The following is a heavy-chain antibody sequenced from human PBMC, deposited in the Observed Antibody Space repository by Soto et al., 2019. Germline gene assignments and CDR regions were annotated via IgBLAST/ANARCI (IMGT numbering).Heavy chain of an antibody. Sequence: GESLKISCKGSGYSFTSYWIGWVRQMPRKGLEWMGIIYTGDSDTRYSPSFQGEATISADKSISTAYLQWSSLKASATAMYYCASLTNPCCDYWGQGTLVTVSS. V-gene: IGHV5-51*01. CDR3: ASLTNPCCDY. CDR2: IYTGDSDT. J-gene: IGHJ4*02. D-gene: IGHD3-3*01. CDR1: GYSFTSYW.